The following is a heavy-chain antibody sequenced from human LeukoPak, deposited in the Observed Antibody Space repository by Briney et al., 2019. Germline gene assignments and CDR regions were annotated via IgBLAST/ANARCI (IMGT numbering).Heavy chain of an antibody. D-gene: IGHD3-3*01. J-gene: IGHJ4*02. V-gene: IGHV3-30*04. Sequence: PGRSLRLSCAASGFTSSSYAMHWVRQAPGKGLEWVAVISYDGSNKYYADSVKGRFTISRDNSKNTLYLQTNSLRAEDTAVYYCARVGLRSTYYFDYWGQGTLVTVSS. CDR1: GFTSSSYA. CDR3: ARVGLRSTYYFDY. CDR2: ISYDGSNK.